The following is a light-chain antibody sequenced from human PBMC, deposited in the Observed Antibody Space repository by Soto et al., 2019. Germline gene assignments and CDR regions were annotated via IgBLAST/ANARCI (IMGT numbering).Light chain of an antibody. CDR3: SSYTTISTYF. J-gene: IGLJ1*01. CDR2: DVR. V-gene: IGLV2-14*01. CDR1: SSDVGGYNY. Sequence: QCSLTLPAPVSGSPGPTITISCTGTSSDVGGYNYVSWYQQHSGKAPNLMIYDVRNRPSGVSNRLSGSKSVNTASLTISGLQAEDEADYYCSSYTTISTYFFGTGTKVTVL.